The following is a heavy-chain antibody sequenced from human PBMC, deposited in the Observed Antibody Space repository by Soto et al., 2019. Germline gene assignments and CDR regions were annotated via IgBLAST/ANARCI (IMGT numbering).Heavy chain of an antibody. CDR3: AKDILERRAPSSYMDV. J-gene: IGHJ6*03. CDR1: GFTFDDYA. V-gene: IGHV3-9*01. Sequence: EVQLVESGGGLVQPGRSLRLSCAASGFTFDDYAMHWVRQAPGKGLEWVSGISWNSGSIGYADSVTGRFTISRDNAKNSMYLQMNSLRAEDTALYYCAKDILERRAPSSYMDVWGKGTTVTVSS. CDR2: ISWNSGSI. D-gene: IGHD1-1*01.